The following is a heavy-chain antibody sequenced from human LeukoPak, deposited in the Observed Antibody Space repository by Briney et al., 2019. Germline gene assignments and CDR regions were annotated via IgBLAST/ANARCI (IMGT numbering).Heavy chain of an antibody. CDR2: INHSGST. V-gene: IGHV4-34*01. J-gene: IGHJ6*03. D-gene: IGHD6-19*01. CDR1: GGSFSGYY. CDR3: ARGLWWLDVFYYYYMDV. Sequence: SETLSLTCAVYGGSFSGYYWSWIRQPPGKGLEWIGEINHSGSTNYNPSLKRRVTISVDTSKNQFSLKLSSVTAADTAVYYCARGLWWLDVFYYYYMDVWGKGTTVTVSS.